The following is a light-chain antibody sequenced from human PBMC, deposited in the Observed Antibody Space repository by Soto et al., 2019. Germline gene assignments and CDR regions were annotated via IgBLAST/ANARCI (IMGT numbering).Light chain of an antibody. Sequence: QSALTQPPSVSGAPGQRVTISCTGSSSNIGAGYDVHWYQQLPGTAPKLLIYGNSNRPSGVPDRFSGSKSGTSASLAITWLQAEDEADYYCQSYDSSLSGSLFGGGTKVTVL. J-gene: IGLJ2*01. V-gene: IGLV1-40*01. CDR3: QSYDSSLSGSL. CDR1: SSNIGAGYD. CDR2: GNS.